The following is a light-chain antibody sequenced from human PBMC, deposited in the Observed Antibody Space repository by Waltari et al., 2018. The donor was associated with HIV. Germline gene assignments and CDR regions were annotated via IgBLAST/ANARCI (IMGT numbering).Light chain of an antibody. CDR3: SSFAGTNNLV. Sequence: QSALTQPPSASGSPGQSVTIACTGTSSDVGGYYYVSCYQQHPGKAPKLMIYEVSKRPSGVPDRFSGSKSGNTASLTVSGLQAEDEADYYCSSFAGTNNLVFGGGTKLTVL. CDR1: SSDVGGYYY. J-gene: IGLJ2*01. CDR2: EVS. V-gene: IGLV2-8*01.